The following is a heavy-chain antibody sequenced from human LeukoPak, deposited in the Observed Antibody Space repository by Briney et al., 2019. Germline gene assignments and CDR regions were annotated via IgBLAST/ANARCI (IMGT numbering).Heavy chain of an antibody. V-gene: IGHV3-11*06. Sequence: GGSLRLSCAASGFTFSDYYMSWIRQAPGKGLEWVSYISGSSTYTNYADSVKGRFTISRDNAKNSLFLQMSSLRADDTAIYYCARVNPISSGFYAYWGQGTPVTVSS. J-gene: IGHJ4*02. CDR1: GFTFSDYY. CDR2: ISGSSTYT. CDR3: ARVNPISSGFYAY. D-gene: IGHD3-22*01.